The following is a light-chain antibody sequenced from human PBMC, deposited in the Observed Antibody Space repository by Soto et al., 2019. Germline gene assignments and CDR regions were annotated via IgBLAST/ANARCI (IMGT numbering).Light chain of an antibody. V-gene: IGKV1D-13*01. CDR3: QQFNNYRP. CDR2: DAS. J-gene: IGKJ4*01. Sequence: AIQLTQSPSSLSASVGGRVTITCRASQGISSALAWYQQKPGKAPKLLIYDASSLESGVPSRFSGSGSWTDFTLTISSLQPEDFATYYCQQFNNYRPFGGGTKVDIK. CDR1: QGISSA.